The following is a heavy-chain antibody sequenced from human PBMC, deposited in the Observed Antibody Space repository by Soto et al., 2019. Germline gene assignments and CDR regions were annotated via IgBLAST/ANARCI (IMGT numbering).Heavy chain of an antibody. D-gene: IGHD3-22*01. CDR1: GFTFSSYA. J-gene: IGHJ4*02. V-gene: IGHV3-30-3*01. CDR3: ARDSGGSGYYCAAY. CDR2: ISYDGSNK. Sequence: QVQLVESGGGVVQPGRSLRLSCAASGFTFSSYAMHWVRQAPGKGLEWVAVISYDGSNKYYADSVKGRFTISRDNSKNPLYLQMNSLGAEDTAVYYCARDSGGSGYYCAAYWGQGTLVTVAS.